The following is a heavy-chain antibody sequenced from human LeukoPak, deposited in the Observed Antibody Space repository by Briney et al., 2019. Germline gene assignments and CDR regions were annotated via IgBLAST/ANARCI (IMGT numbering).Heavy chain of an antibody. J-gene: IGHJ6*02. D-gene: IGHD5-18*01. CDR3: AKKSGYSYGSTPYYYGMDV. Sequence: GGSLRLYCAASGFTFNNYAMSWVRQAPGKGLEWVSAISGSGGSTYYADSVKGRLTISRDNSKNTLYLQMNSLRAEDTAVYYCAKKSGYSYGSTPYYYGMDVWGQGTTVTVSS. V-gene: IGHV3-23*01. CDR1: GFTFNNYA. CDR2: ISGSGGST.